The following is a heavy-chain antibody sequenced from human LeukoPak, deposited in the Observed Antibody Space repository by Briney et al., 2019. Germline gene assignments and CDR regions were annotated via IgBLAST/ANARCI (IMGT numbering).Heavy chain of an antibody. Sequence: GGSLRLSCAASGFTFSSYWMSWVRQVPGKGLEWVANIKQDGSEKYYVDSVKGRFTISRDNTKNSLYLQMNSLRAEDTAVYYCARVITMIVVVNYGMDVWGQGTTVTVSS. D-gene: IGHD3-22*01. V-gene: IGHV3-7*03. CDR3: ARVITMIVVVNYGMDV. CDR2: IKQDGSEK. CDR1: GFTFSSYW. J-gene: IGHJ6*02.